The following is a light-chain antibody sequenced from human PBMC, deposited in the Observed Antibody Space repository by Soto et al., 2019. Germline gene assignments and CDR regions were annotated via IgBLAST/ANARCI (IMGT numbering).Light chain of an antibody. J-gene: IGKJ1*01. CDR2: KAS. CDR1: QSISTW. Sequence: DIQMTQSPSTPSASIGARVPITCRASQSISTWLAWYQQKPGQAPKLLIYKASSLESGVPSRFSGSGSGTEFTLTINSLQPDDSATYLCQQYDTVWTFGQGTKVDIK. CDR3: QQYDTVWT. V-gene: IGKV1-5*03.